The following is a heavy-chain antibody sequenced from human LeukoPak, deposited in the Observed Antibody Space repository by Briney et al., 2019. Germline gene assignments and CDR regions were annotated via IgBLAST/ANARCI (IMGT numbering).Heavy chain of an antibody. CDR3: ARGSDDYGDLRYYY. J-gene: IGHJ4*02. D-gene: IGHD4-17*01. CDR2: MNPNSGNT. V-gene: IGHV1-8*01. Sequence: GASVKVSCKASGYTFTSYDINWVRQATGQGLEWMGWMNPNSGNTGYAQKFQGRVTMTRNTSISTAYMELSSLRSEDTAVYYCARGSDDYGDLRYYYWGQGTLVTVSS. CDR1: GYTFTSYD.